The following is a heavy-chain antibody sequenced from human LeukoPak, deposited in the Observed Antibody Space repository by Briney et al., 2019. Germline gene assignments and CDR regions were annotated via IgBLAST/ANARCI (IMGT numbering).Heavy chain of an antibody. J-gene: IGHJ3*02. Sequence: GGSLRLSCAASGFTFSGYSMNWVRQAPGKGLEWVSFISSSSNYIYYADSLKGRFTISRDNARNSLYLQMNGLRAEDTAMYYCASTYCDITSCYNDAFGIWGQGTMVTVSS. CDR2: ISSSSNYI. CDR3: ASTYCDITSCYNDAFGI. D-gene: IGHD2-2*02. V-gene: IGHV3-21*01. CDR1: GFTFSGYS.